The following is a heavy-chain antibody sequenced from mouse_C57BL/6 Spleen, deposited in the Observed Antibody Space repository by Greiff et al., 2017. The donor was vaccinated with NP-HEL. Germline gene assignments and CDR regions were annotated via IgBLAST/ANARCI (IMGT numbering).Heavy chain of an antibody. CDR3: ARHAYGNWYFDV. V-gene: IGHV5-9*01. Sequence: EVKLVESGGGLVKPGGSLKLSCAASGFTFSSYTMSWVRQTPEKRLEWVATISGGGGNTYYPDSVKGRFTISRDNAKNTLYLQMSSLRSEDTALYYCARHAYGNWYFDVWGTGTTVTVSS. CDR1: GFTFSSYT. J-gene: IGHJ1*03. CDR2: ISGGGGNT. D-gene: IGHD2-1*01.